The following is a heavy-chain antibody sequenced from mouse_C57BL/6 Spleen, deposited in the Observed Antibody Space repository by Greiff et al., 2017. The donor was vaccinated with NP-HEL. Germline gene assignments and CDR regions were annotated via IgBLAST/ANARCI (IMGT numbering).Heavy chain of an antibody. Sequence: QVQLQQSGTELVKPGASVKLSCKASGYTFTSYWMHWVKQRPGQGLEWIGNINPSNGGTNYNEKFKSKATLTVDKSSSTAYMQLSSLTSEDSAVYYCARWVGSSLYYFDYWGQGTTLTVSS. J-gene: IGHJ2*01. CDR2: INPSNGGT. V-gene: IGHV1-53*01. CDR1: GYTFTSYW. D-gene: IGHD1-1*01. CDR3: ARWVGSSLYYFDY.